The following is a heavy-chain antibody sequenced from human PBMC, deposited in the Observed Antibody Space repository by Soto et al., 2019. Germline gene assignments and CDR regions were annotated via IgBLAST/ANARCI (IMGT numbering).Heavy chain of an antibody. CDR1: GGSISSYY. CDR2: THDSGST. D-gene: IGHD3-22*01. V-gene: IGHV4-59*01. Sequence: SETLSLTCTVSGGSISSYYWSWIRQSPGKGLEWIGYTHDSGSTNYNPSLKSRVTMSVDTSKNQFSLKLSSVTAADTAVYYCARFDYYDRSAYLDFCPKWGQVTLVTVS. CDR3: ARFDYYDRSAYLDFCPK. J-gene: IGHJ4*02.